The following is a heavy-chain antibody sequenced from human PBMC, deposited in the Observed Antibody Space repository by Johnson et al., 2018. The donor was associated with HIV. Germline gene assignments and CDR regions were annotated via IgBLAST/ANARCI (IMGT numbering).Heavy chain of an antibody. J-gene: IGHJ3*01. Sequence: VQLVESGGGLVQPGGSLRLSCAASGFTFSSYWMSWVRQAPGKGLEWVANIKQDGSEKYYVDSVKGRFTISRDNSKNTLYLQMNSLRAEDTALYYCAREMGWEDAFDVWGQGTMVTVSS. CDR3: AREMGWEDAFDV. CDR1: GFTFSSYW. V-gene: IGHV3-7*03. D-gene: IGHD6-19*01. CDR2: IKQDGSEK.